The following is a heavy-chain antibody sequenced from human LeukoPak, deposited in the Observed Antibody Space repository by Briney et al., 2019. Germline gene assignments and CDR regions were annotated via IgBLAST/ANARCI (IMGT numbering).Heavy chain of an antibody. Sequence: SQTLSLTCALSGDSVSGSPAVWNWIRQSPSRGLEWLGRAYYRSKWFIDYALSVKVRITITPDTSKNQFSLQLNSVTAEDTAVYYCARGAVRGGTNFDYWGQGTLVTVSS. V-gene: IGHV6-1*01. CDR1: GDSVSGSPAV. CDR3: ARGAVRGGTNFDY. CDR2: AYYRSKWFI. J-gene: IGHJ4*02. D-gene: IGHD3-10*01.